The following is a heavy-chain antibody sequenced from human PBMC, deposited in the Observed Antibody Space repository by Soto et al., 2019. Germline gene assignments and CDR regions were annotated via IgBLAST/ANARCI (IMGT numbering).Heavy chain of an antibody. J-gene: IGHJ4*02. D-gene: IGHD3-22*01. Sequence: SVKVSCKASGFTFTSSAMHWVRQARGQRLEWIGWIVVGSGNTNYAQRFQERVTITRDMSTSTAYMELSSLRSEDTAVYYCAAAYYYDSSGYYYGDYWGQGTLVTVSS. V-gene: IGHV1-58*02. CDR1: GFTFTSSA. CDR2: IVVGSGNT. CDR3: AAAYYYDSSGYYYGDY.